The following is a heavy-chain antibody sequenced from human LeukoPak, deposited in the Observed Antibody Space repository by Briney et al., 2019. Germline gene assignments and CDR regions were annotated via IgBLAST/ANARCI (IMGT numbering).Heavy chain of an antibody. CDR3: ATTLGSSSWYGDHFDY. CDR1: GGSISSYY. D-gene: IGHD6-13*01. J-gene: IGHJ4*02. V-gene: IGHV4-4*07. CDR2: IYTSGST. Sequence: SETLSLTCTVSGGSISSYYWSWIRQPAWKGLEWIGRIYTSGSTNYNPSLKSRVTMSVDTSKNQFSLKLSSVTAADTAVYYCATTLGSSSWYGDHFDYWGQGTLVTVSS.